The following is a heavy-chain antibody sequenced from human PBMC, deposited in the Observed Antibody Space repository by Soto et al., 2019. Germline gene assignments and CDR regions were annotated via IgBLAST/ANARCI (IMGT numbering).Heavy chain of an antibody. J-gene: IGHJ1*01. V-gene: IGHV3-23*01. D-gene: IGHD4-17*01. CDR3: AKDQWTTVAYFQH. CDR2: ISGSGGST. CDR1: GFTFSSYA. Sequence: EVQLLESGGGLVQPGGSLRLSCAASGFTFSSYAMSWVRQAPGKGLEWVSAISGSGGSTYYADSVKGRFTIYRDNSKNKLYLQMNSLRAEDTAVYYCAKDQWTTVAYFQHWGQGTLVTVSS.